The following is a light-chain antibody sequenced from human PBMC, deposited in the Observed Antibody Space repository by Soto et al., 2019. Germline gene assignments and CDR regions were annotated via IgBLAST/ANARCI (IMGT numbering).Light chain of an antibody. CDR3: QSYDRSLTVLYV. Sequence: QSVLTHPPSVSGAPGQWVTISCTGTSSNIGAGYDVHWYQQLPGTAPKLLIYGDSLRPSGVPERFSGSKSGTSASLAIAGLQPEDAGDYYCQSYDRSLTVLYVFGTGTKVTVL. CDR2: GDS. V-gene: IGLV1-40*01. J-gene: IGLJ1*01. CDR1: SSNIGAGYD.